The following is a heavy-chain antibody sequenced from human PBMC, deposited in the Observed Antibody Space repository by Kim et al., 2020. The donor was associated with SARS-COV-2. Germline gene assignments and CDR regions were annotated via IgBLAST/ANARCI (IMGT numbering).Heavy chain of an antibody. CDR2: IIPVLGIT. V-gene: IGHV1-69*04. CDR3: ARAAQPWTYGDYDWFDP. D-gene: IGHD4-17*01. J-gene: IGHJ5*02. Sequence: SVKVSCKASGGTFNTYAISWVRQAPGQGLEWIGRIIPVLGITNYAQKLQGRVTITADESTSTAYMELSSLRSDDTAVYFCARAAQPWTYGDYDWFDPWGQGTLVTVSS. CDR1: GGTFNTYA.